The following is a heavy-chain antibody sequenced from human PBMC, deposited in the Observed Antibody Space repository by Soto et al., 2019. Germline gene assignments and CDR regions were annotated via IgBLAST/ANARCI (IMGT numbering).Heavy chain of an antibody. CDR1: GGSISSRNW. CDR3: ARYPYGSGDAFDI. J-gene: IGHJ3*02. CDR2: IYHSGSI. V-gene: IGHV4-4*02. Sequence: QVQLQESGPGLVKPSGTLSLTCAVSGGSISSRNWWSWVRQPPGKGLEWIGEIYHSGSINYNPSRRSGVTIPLDKSKIQFSMKLSSVTAADKAVYYCARYPYGSGDAFDIWGQGTMVTVSS. D-gene: IGHD3-10*01.